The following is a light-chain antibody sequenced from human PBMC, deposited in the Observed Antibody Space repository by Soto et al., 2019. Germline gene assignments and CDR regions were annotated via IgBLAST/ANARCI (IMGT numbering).Light chain of an antibody. Sequence: QSALTQPATVSGYPGQSITISCTGTSSDVGSYNLVSWYQQHPGKAPKLMIYEVSKRPSGVSNRFSGSKSGNTASLTISGLQAEDEADYYCCSYAGTPYVFGTGTKVTVL. V-gene: IGLV2-23*02. CDR3: CSYAGTPYV. CDR2: EVS. CDR1: SSDVGSYNL. J-gene: IGLJ1*01.